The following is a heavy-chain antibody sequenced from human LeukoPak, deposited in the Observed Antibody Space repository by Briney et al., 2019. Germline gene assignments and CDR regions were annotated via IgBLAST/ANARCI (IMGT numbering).Heavy chain of an antibody. Sequence: GGSLRLSCAASGFTFSSYWMSWVRQAPGKGLEWVSGISGSGGSTSYADSVKGRFTISRDNSKNTLYLQMNSLRADDTAVYYCAKDATRINSPLDYWGQGTLVTVSS. J-gene: IGHJ4*02. CDR3: AKDATRINSPLDY. CDR2: ISGSGGST. CDR1: GFTFSSYW. V-gene: IGHV3-23*01. D-gene: IGHD2/OR15-2a*01.